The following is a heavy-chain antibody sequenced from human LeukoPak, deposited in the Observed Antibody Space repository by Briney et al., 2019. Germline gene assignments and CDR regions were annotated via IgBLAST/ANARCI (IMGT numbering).Heavy chain of an antibody. CDR1: GGSISSGSYY. J-gene: IGHJ5*02. V-gene: IGHV4-61*02. Sequence: PSETLSLTCTVSGGSISSGSYYWSWIRQPAGKGLEWIGRIYTSGSTNYNPSLKSRVTISVDKSKNQFSLKVSSLTAADTAVYYCARISGDGYNYGWFDPWGQGTLVTVSS. CDR2: IYTSGST. CDR3: ARISGDGYNYGWFDP. D-gene: IGHD5-24*01.